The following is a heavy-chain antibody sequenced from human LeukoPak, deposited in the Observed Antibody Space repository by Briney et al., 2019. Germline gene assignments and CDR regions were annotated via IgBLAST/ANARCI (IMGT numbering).Heavy chain of an antibody. CDR2: INPGGGST. Sequence: ASVKVSCKASGYTFTSYYMHWVRQAPGQGLEWMGIINPGGGSTSYAQKFQGRVTMTRDTSTSTVYMELSSLRSEDTAVYYCARGVRYFDWLVVVEFGMDVWGKGTTVTVSS. J-gene: IGHJ6*04. D-gene: IGHD3-9*01. CDR1: GYTFTSYY. CDR3: ARGVRYFDWLVVVEFGMDV. V-gene: IGHV1-46*01.